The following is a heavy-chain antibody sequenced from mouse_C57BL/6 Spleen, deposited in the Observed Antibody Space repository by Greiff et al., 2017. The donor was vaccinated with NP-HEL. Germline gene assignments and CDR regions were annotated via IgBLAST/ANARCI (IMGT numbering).Heavy chain of an antibody. J-gene: IGHJ2*01. CDR1: GFTFSDYG. CDR2: ISSGSSTI. D-gene: IGHD1-1*01. Sequence: EVQGVESGGGLVKPGGSLKLSCAASGFTFSDYGMHWVRQAPEKGLEWVAYISSGSSTIYYADTVKGRFTISRANAKNTLFLQMTSLRSEDTAMYYCAGGDYYGGSYVCYWGQGTTLTGSS. CDR3: AGGDYYGGSYVCY. V-gene: IGHV5-17*01.